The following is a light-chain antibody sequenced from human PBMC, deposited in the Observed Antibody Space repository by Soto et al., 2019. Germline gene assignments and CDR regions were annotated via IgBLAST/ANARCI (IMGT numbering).Light chain of an antibody. J-gene: IGKJ5*01. Sequence: DIQLTQSPSLLSASVGDRVTITCRASHDISTYLAWYQQKPGQAPKLMIYEASTLPSGVPSRFSGSGSGTEFTLTISGLLPEDFATYHCQQLNTLPFTFGQGTRLEIK. CDR2: EAS. CDR1: HDISTY. CDR3: QQLNTLPFT. V-gene: IGKV1-9*01.